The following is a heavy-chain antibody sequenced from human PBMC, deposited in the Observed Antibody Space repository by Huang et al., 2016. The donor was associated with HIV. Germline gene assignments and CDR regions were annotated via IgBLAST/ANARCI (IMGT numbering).Heavy chain of an antibody. Sequence: QVQLVQSGAEMKKPGSSVKVSCTAPGGTFSSYGISWVRQAPGQGLEWMGGYGPIFRRTDYAQKFQGRLTITADESTSTAYMELSSLRSQDSAIYFCARGVFDGVWSGDLLPHFYYMDVWGKGTTVTVSS. D-gene: IGHD3-10*01. V-gene: IGHV1-69*13. CDR3: ARGVFDGVWSGDLLPHFYYMDV. J-gene: IGHJ6*03. CDR2: YGPIFRRT. CDR1: GGTFSSYG.